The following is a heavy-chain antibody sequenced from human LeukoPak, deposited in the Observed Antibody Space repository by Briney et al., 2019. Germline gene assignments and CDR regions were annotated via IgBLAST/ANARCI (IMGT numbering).Heavy chain of an antibody. CDR2: MNPNSGNT. J-gene: IGHJ5*02. Sequence: GASVKVSCKASGYTFTSYDINWVRQATGQGLEWMGWMNPNSGNTGYAQKLQGRVTMTTDTSTSTAYMELRSLRSDDTAVYYCARLPLYCSSTSCYEGYNWFDPWGQGTLVTVSS. CDR1: GYTFTSYD. CDR3: ARLPLYCSSTSCYEGYNWFDP. D-gene: IGHD2-2*01. V-gene: IGHV1-8*01.